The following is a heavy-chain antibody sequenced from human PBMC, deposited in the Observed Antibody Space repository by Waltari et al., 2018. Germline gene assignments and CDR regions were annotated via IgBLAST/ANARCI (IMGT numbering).Heavy chain of an antibody. CDR2: IYTTGST. V-gene: IGHV4-61*02. J-gene: IGHJ4*02. D-gene: IGHD1-26*01. Sequence: QVQLQESGPGLVKPSQTLSLTCAISGDSMSSPNYYWSWIRQPAGKGLEWIGRIYTTGSTNYNPSLKSRVTISIDTSKSQFSLNLDSVTAADTAVYYCARGLGTTNFDVWGQGTLVTASS. CDR1: GDSMSSPNYY. CDR3: ARGLGTTNFDV.